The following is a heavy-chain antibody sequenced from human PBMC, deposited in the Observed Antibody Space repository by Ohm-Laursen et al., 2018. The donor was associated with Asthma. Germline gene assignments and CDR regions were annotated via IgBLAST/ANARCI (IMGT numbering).Heavy chain of an antibody. J-gene: IGHJ4*02. V-gene: IGHV3-23*01. D-gene: IGHD2-15*01. Sequence: SLRLSCTASGFTFNKHPMTWVRQAPGKGLEWVSAIDGSGGRPYYADSVKGRFTISRDNPRNTLYLQMNSLRAEDTAVYYCAKDSSEVVAADEYWGQGTLVTVSS. CDR1: GFTFNKHP. CDR3: AKDSSEVVAADEY. CDR2: IDGSGGRP.